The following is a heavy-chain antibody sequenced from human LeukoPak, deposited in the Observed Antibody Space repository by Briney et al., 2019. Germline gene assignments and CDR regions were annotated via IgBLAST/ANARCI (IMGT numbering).Heavy chain of an antibody. CDR1: GGTFSSYA. J-gene: IGHJ4*02. D-gene: IGHD5-24*01. Sequence: ASVKVSCKASGGTFSSYAISWVRQAPGQGLGWMGRIIPILGIANYAQKFQGRVTITADKSTSTAYMELSSLRSEDTAVYYCARARPAMASPFDYWGQGTLVTVSS. V-gene: IGHV1-69*04. CDR3: ARARPAMASPFDY. CDR2: IIPILGIA.